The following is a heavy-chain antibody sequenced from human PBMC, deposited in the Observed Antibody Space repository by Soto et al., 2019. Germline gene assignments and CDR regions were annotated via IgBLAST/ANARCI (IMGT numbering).Heavy chain of an antibody. Sequence: EVQLLESGGGLVQPGGSLRLSCAASGFTFSNYDMSWVRQAPGKGLEWVSGISGSGGSTYHADFVKGRFTISRDNSKNTLYLQMNSLRVEDTAVYYCAKDPGAGSDLMRAFDIWGQGTMVAVSS. CDR1: GFTFSNYD. D-gene: IGHD3-10*01. V-gene: IGHV3-23*01. J-gene: IGHJ3*02. CDR2: ISGSGGST. CDR3: AKDPGAGSDLMRAFDI.